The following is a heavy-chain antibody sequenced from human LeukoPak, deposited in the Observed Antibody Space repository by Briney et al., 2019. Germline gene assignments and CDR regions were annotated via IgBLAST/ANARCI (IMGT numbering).Heavy chain of an antibody. D-gene: IGHD3-22*01. V-gene: IGHV4-34*01. CDR3: ARGRLNTMIVVVINRNWFDP. CDR1: GGPFSGYY. CDR2: INHSGST. J-gene: IGHJ5*02. Sequence: PSETLSLTCAVYGGPFSGYYWSWIRQPPGKGLEWIGEINHSGSTNYNPSLKSRVTISVDTSKNQFSLKLSSVTAADTAVYYCARGRLNTMIVVVINRNWFDPWGQGTLVTVSS.